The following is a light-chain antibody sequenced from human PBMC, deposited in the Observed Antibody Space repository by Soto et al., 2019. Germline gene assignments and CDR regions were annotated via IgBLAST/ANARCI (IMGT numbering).Light chain of an antibody. J-gene: IGLJ1*01. CDR2: EVN. Sequence: QSVLPQPASESGSPGQSITVSCTGTSSDVGGYDYVSWYQQHPGKAPKLIIFEVNNRPSGVSNRFSGSKSGNTASLTISELQAEDEADYYCSSYNSTNAPYVFGTGTKVTVL. CDR3: SSYNSTNAPYV. V-gene: IGLV2-14*01. CDR1: SSDVGGYDY.